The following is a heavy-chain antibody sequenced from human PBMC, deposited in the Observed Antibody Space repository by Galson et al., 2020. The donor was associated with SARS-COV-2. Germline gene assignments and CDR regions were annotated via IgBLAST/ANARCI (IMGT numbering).Heavy chain of an antibody. J-gene: IGHJ2*01. Sequence: QLGESLKISCAASGFTFSSYWMSWVRQAPGKGLEWVANIKQDGSEKYYVDSVKGRFTISRDNAKNSLYLQMNSLRAEDTAVYYCASFSFSAKYSGYDYPYWYFDLWGRGTLVTVSS. V-gene: IGHV3-7*01. D-gene: IGHD5-12*01. CDR2: IKQDGSEK. CDR1: GFTFSSYW. CDR3: ASFSFSAKYSGYDYPYWYFDL.